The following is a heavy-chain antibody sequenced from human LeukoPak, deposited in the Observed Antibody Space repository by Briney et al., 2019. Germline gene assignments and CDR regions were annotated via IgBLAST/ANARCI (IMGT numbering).Heavy chain of an antibody. CDR1: GDSISSSSYY. CDR2: IYYSGST. Sequence: SETLSLTCTVSGDSISSSSYYWGWIRQPPGKGLEWIGYIYYSGSTNYNPSLKSRVTISVDTSKNQFSLKLSSVTAADTAVYYCARRGSRGYCSGGSCPGNAFDIWGQGTMVTVSS. J-gene: IGHJ3*02. CDR3: ARRGSRGYCSGGSCPGNAFDI. V-gene: IGHV4-61*05. D-gene: IGHD2-15*01.